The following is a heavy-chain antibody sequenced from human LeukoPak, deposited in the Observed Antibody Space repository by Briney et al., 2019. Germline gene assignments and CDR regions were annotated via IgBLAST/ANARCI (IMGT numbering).Heavy chain of an antibody. CDR3: ARVNIAVAGDASDV. J-gene: IGHJ3*01. CDR2: YTGDT. D-gene: IGHD6-19*01. Sequence: SETLSLTCTVSGGSISSYYWSWVRQPPGKGLEWIGYTGDTNYNPSLKSRVTISLDASKSQFSLKLSSVTAADTAMYYCARVNIAVAGDASDVWGRGTMVTVSS. CDR1: GGSISSYY. V-gene: IGHV4-59*01.